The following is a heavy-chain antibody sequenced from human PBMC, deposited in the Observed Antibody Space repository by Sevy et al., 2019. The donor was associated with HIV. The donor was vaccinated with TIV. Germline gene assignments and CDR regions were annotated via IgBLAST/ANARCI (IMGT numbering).Heavy chain of an antibody. CDR2: IYYSRNT. CDR3: ARGRVNYYDMSGSGGYFDL. CDR1: GGSISSYY. J-gene: IGHJ4*02. D-gene: IGHD3-10*01. Sequence: SETLSLTCTVSGGSISSYYWTWLRQIPWKGLEWIGNIYYSRNTNYNPFFKSRVTISVDTSKNHFSLKLSSVTAADTAVYFCARGRVNYYDMSGSGGYFDLWGQGTLVTVSS. V-gene: IGHV4-59*12.